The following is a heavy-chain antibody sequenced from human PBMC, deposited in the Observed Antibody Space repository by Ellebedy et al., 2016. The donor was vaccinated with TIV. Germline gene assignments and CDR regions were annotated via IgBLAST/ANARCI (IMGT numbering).Heavy chain of an antibody. V-gene: IGHV3-72*01. CDR3: TKTFYFD. J-gene: IGHJ4*02. CDR1: GFTFSDEH. Sequence: GESLKISXATPGFTFSDEHMDWVRQAPGKGLEWVGRSKNKGNNYATQYAASVKGRFTVSRDDSTNSLYLQMNSLRTEDTAIYYCTKTFYFDWGQGTLVIVSS. CDR2: SKNKGNNYAT. D-gene: IGHD2/OR15-2a*01.